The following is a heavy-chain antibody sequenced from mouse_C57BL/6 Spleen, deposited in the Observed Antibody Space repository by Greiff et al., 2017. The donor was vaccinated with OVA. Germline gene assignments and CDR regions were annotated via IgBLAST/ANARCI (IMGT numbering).Heavy chain of an antibody. D-gene: IGHD2-1*01. CDR3: AMEYGNYEYFDV. CDR2: IHPSDSDT. CDR1: GYTFTSYW. Sequence: QVQLQQPGAELVKPGASVKVSCKASGYTFTSYWMHWVKQRPGQGLEWIGRIHPSDSDTNYNQKFKGKATLTVEKSSSTAYMQISSLTSEDSAVYYCAMEYGNYEYFDVWGTGTTVTVSS. J-gene: IGHJ1*03. V-gene: IGHV1-74*01.